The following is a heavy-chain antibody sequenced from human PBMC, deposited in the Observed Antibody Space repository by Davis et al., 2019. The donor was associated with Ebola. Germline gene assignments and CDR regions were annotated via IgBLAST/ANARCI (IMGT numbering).Heavy chain of an antibody. D-gene: IGHD6-13*01. Sequence: SSVTVSCKASGYTFPSYDISWVRQAPGQGLEWMGGIIPIFGTANYAQKLQGRVTITADESTSTAYMELSSLRSEDTAVYYCARNSYSSSFDYWGQGTLVTVSS. CDR2: IIPIFGTA. J-gene: IGHJ4*02. CDR3: ARNSYSSSFDY. V-gene: IGHV1-69*13. CDR1: GYTFPSYD.